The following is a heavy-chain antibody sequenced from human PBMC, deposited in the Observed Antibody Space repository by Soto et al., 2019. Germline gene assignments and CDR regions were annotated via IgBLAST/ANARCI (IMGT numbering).Heavy chain of an antibody. D-gene: IGHD3-10*01. V-gene: IGHV3-11*06. CDR3: ARDRGGYGPPDV. CDR2: ISGSSGYT. CDR1: GFSFNDSY. J-gene: IGHJ6*02. Sequence: QVQLVESGGGLVKPGGSLRLSCAASGFSFNDSYMSWVRQAPGKGLEWVAYISGSSGYTGYADSVKGRFTISRDNAKNSLYLQMNSLRVEDTAVYYCARDRGGYGPPDVWGQGTTVTVSS.